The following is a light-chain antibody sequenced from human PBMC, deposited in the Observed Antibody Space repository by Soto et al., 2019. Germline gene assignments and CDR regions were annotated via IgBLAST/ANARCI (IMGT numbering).Light chain of an antibody. Sequence: QSALTQPRSVSGSLGQSLTLSCAGSSRDVGSFNSVSWYQQHPGKAPRLIIYDVAKRPSGVPDRFSGSKSGNTASLNISGLQGDDESDYFCCSYAGSSTWVFGGGTNLTVL. J-gene: IGLJ3*02. V-gene: IGLV2-11*01. CDR1: SRDVGSFNS. CDR3: CSYAGSSTWV. CDR2: DVA.